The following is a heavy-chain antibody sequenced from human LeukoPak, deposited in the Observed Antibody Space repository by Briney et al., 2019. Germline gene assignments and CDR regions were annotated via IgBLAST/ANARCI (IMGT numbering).Heavy chain of an antibody. D-gene: IGHD3-10*01. CDR3: ARVVSDGSGSYYPDY. V-gene: IGHV4-4*07. Sequence: PSETLSLTCTVSGGSISSYYWSWIRQPAGKGLEWIGRIYTSGSTNYNPSLKSRVTMSVDASKNQFSLKLSSVTAADTAVYYCARVVSDGSGSYYPDYWGQGTLVTASS. CDR2: IYTSGST. J-gene: IGHJ4*02. CDR1: GGSISSYY.